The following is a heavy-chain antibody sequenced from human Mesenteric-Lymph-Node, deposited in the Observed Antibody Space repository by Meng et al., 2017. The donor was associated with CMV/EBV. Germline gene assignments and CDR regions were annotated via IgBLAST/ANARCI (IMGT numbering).Heavy chain of an antibody. J-gene: IGHJ5*02. CDR1: GFTFSSCD. CDR3: GKDRDAGEAADWFDP. CDR2: ISTSGGRT. V-gene: IGHV3-23*01. D-gene: IGHD6-13*01. Sequence: GGSLRLSCAASGFTFSSCDMSWVRQAPGKGLEWVSSISTSGGRTYYSDSVKGRFTISRDNSKNTLYLQMNSLRAEDTAVYYCGKDRDAGEAADWFDPGGQGTLVTVSS.